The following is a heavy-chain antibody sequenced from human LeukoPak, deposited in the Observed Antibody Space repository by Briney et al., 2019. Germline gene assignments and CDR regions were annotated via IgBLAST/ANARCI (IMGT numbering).Heavy chain of an antibody. CDR1: GFTFTSYS. V-gene: IGHV3-48*02. Sequence: PGGSLRLSCVASGFTFTSYSMNWVRQAPGKGLEWVSYISSSSSTIYYADSVKGRFTISRDNAQNSLYLQMNSLRDEDTAVYYCARDRYGDYASEYWGQGTLVTVSS. CDR3: ARDRYGDYASEY. D-gene: IGHD4-17*01. CDR2: ISSSSSTI. J-gene: IGHJ4*02.